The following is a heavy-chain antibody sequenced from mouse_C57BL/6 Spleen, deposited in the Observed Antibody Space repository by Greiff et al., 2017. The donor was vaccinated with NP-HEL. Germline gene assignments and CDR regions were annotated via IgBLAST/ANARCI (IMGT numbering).Heavy chain of an antibody. V-gene: IGHV1-59*01. CDR3: ARDYYGSSSFAY. J-gene: IGHJ3*01. D-gene: IGHD1-1*01. CDR1: GYTFTSYW. CDR2: IDPSDSYT. Sequence: QVQLLQSGAELVRPGTSVKLSCKASGYTFTSYWMHWVKQRPGQGLEWIGVIDPSDSYTNYNQKFKGKATLTVDTSSSTAYMQLSSLTSEDSAVYYCARDYYGSSSFAYWGQGTLVTVSA.